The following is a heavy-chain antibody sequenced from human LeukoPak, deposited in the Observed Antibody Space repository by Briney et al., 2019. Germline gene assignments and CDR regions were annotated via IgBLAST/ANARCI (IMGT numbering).Heavy chain of an antibody. D-gene: IGHD2-2*01. CDR3: AKGGSPSCYSSSGY. CDR1: GFTLSNYA. Sequence: PGGSLRLSCAASGFTLSNYALSWVRQAPGKGLEWVSAISGSGGSTYYADSVKGRFTISRDSSKNTLYLQMNSLRAEDTAVYYCAKGGSPSCYSSSGYWGQGTLVTVSS. J-gene: IGHJ4*02. CDR2: ISGSGGST. V-gene: IGHV3-23*01.